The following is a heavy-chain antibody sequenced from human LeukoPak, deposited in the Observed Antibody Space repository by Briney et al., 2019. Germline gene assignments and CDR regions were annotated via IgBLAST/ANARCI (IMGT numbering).Heavy chain of an antibody. CDR3: ARRLLDYYDSSGYTPIDY. CDR2: TYYSGST. Sequence: SETLSLTCTVSGGSISSSSYYWGWIRQPPGKGLEWIGSTYYSGSTYYNPSLKSRVTISVDTSKNQFSLKLSSVTAADTAVYYCARRLLDYYDSSGYTPIDYWGQGTLVTVSS. D-gene: IGHD3-22*01. J-gene: IGHJ4*02. CDR1: GGSISSSSYY. V-gene: IGHV4-39*01.